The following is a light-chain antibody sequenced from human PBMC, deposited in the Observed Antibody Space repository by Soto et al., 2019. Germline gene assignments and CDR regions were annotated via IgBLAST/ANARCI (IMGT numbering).Light chain of an antibody. CDR1: QSVTSSY. Sequence: DTVLTQSPSTLSLSPGERATLSCRASQSVTSSYLAWYQQKSGKPPRLVIYDSTLRANGVPDRFSGSGPGTDFNLTISSLEPEDFAVYYCQQRSNWPLTFGQGTRLEI. J-gene: IGKJ5*01. CDR2: DST. CDR3: QQRSNWPLT. V-gene: IGKV3D-20*02.